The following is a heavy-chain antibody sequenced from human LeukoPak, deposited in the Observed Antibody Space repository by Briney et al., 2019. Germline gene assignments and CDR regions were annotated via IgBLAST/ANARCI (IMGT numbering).Heavy chain of an antibody. CDR1: GFSFSSYG. CDR2: IRYDGNNK. CDR3: AKDGPAAGWFDP. J-gene: IGHJ5*02. V-gene: IGHV3-30*02. D-gene: IGHD2-2*01. Sequence: PGGSLRLSCAASGFSFSSYGMHWVREAPGKGLEWVAFIRYDGNNKYYADSVKGRFTISRDNSKNTLYLQMNSLRAEDTAVYYCAKDGPAAGWFDPWGQGTLVTLSS.